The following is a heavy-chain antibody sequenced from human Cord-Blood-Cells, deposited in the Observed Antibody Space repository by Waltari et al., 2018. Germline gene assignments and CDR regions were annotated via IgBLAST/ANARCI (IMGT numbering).Heavy chain of an antibody. CDR2: IYYSGST. V-gene: IGHV4-39*07. CDR3: ARDDSSGWYKAEYFQH. Sequence: QLQLQESGPGLVKPSETLSLTCTVSGGSISSSSYYWGGIRQPPGKGLEWIGSIYYSGSTYYNPSLKSRVTISVDTSKNQFSLKLSSVTAADTAVYYCARDDSSGWYKAEYFQHWGQGTLVTVSS. D-gene: IGHD6-19*01. J-gene: IGHJ1*01. CDR1: GGSISSSSYY.